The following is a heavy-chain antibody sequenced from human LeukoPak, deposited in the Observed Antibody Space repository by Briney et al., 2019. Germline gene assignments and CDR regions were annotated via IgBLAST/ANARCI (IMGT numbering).Heavy chain of an antibody. CDR3: ARGGIFGVVKKIKNYFDY. D-gene: IGHD3-3*01. CDR2: INHSGST. CDR1: GGSFSGYY. Sequence: SETLSLTCAVYGGSFSGYYWSWLRQPPGKGLEWTGEINHSGSTNYNPSLKSRVTISVDTSKNQFSLKLSSVTAADTAVYYCARGGIFGVVKKIKNYFDYWGQGTLVTVSS. V-gene: IGHV4-34*01. J-gene: IGHJ4*02.